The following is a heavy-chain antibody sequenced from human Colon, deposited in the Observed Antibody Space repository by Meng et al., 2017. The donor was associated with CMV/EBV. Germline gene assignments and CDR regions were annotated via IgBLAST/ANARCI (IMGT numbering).Heavy chain of an antibody. CDR1: GLHFGNDA. CDR3: ARRLGTGMQVTGSLGY. D-gene: IGHD2-21*02. CDR2: ISGGGGDT. J-gene: IGHJ4*02. Sequence: SGLHFGNDAMVWARQAPGKWLEWVSGISGGGGDTYYADSVKGRFSISWDNSKNTLYLQMNSLRVEDTAIYFCARRLGTGMQVTGSLGYWGQGTLVTVSS. V-gene: IGHV3-23*01.